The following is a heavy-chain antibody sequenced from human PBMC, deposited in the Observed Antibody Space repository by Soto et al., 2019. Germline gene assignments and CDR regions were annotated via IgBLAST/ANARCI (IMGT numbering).Heavy chain of an antibody. D-gene: IGHD3-3*01. CDR2: IYYSGST. J-gene: IGHJ4*02. CDR1: GCSISSSSYY. Sequence: SETLSLTCTFSGCSISSSSYYWGWIRQPPGKGLEWIGSIYYSGSTYYNPSLKSRVTISVDTSKNQFSLKLSSVTAADTAVYYCARHVGDFWSGYYLNYFDYWGQGTLVTVSS. CDR3: ARHVGDFWSGYYLNYFDY. V-gene: IGHV4-39*01.